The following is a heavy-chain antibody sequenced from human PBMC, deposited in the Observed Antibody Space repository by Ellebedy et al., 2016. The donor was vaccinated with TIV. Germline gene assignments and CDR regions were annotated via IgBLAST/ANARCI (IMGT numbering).Heavy chain of an antibody. V-gene: IGHV3-21*06. Sequence: GESLKISCAASGCTFSSYSMNWVRQAPGKGLEWVSAISRGNNYIYYADSVKGRFTISRDDANNSLYLQRNSLRAEDTAIYYCARGSYWGGSGTEDHWGQGTLVTVSS. CDR1: GCTFSSYS. CDR2: ISRGNNYI. J-gene: IGHJ4*02. CDR3: ARGSYWGGSGTEDH. D-gene: IGHD3-10*01.